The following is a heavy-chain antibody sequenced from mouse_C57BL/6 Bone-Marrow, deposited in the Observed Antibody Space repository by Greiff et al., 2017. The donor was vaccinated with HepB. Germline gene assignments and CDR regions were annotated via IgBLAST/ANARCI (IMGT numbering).Heavy chain of an antibody. V-gene: IGHV1-15*01. J-gene: IGHJ2*01. CDR3: SREGINDGYYDYFDY. Sequence: QVQLKESGAELVRPGASVTLSCKASGYTFTDYEMHWVKQTPVHGLEWIGAIDPETGGTAYNQKFKGKAILTADKSSSTAYMELRSLTSEDSAVYYCSREGINDGYYDYFDYWGQGTTLTVSS. CDR1: GYTFTDYE. CDR2: IDPETGGT. D-gene: IGHD2-3*01.